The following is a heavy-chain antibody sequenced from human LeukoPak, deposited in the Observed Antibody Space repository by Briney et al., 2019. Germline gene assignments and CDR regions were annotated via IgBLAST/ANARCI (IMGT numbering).Heavy chain of an antibody. D-gene: IGHD3-10*01. V-gene: IGHV4-59*01. CDR1: GASFNAYY. CDR2: IFHSGST. J-gene: IGHJ4*02. Sequence: PSETLSLTCTVSGASFNAYYWSWIRQPPGKGLEWIGYIFHSGSTAYNPSLKSRVTISVDAYTNQFSLELTSVTAADTAVYYCARKTYYYDSGSYSKSYYFDYWGQGTLVTVSS. CDR3: ARKTYYYDSGSYSKSYYFDY.